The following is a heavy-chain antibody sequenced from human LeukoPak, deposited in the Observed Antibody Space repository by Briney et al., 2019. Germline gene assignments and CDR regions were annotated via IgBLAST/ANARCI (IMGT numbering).Heavy chain of an antibody. CDR3: ARLDCSADTCYNY. CDR1: GDSIRSDY. V-gene: IGHV4-59*08. D-gene: IGHD2-15*01. J-gene: IGHJ4*02. Sequence: SETLSLTCKVSGDSIRSDYWSWVRQPPGKGLEWMGNINYGGSTNYNPSLKGRVTILVDMSKNQISLRLTSVTATDTAVYYCARLDCSADTCYNYWGQGTLVTVSS. CDR2: INYGGST.